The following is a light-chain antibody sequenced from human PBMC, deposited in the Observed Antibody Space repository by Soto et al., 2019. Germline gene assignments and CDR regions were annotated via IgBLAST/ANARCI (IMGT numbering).Light chain of an antibody. CDR2: ASS. Sequence: DIQMTQSPSSVSASVGDTVTITCRASQDILSWLAWYQQKPGEAPRLLIYASSNLQSGVPPRFSGSRSGTDFKLTISSPHPEDFATAYCQQANNFPITFGPATRLAIK. CDR3: QQANNFPIT. V-gene: IGKV1-12*01. CDR1: QDILSW. J-gene: IGKJ3*01.